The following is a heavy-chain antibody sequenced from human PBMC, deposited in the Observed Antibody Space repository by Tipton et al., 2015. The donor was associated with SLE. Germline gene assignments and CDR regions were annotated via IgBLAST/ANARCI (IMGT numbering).Heavy chain of an antibody. CDR3: AKADMGGTYYYSYYSGMDV. Sequence: SLRLSCAASGFTVSSNEMSWVRQAPGKGLEWVAFIPYDGSNQYYADSVKGRFTISRDNSKNTLYLQMNSLRAEDTAVYYCAKADMGGTYYYSYYSGMDVWGQGTTVTVSS. V-gene: IGHV3-30*18. CDR2: IPYDGSNQ. D-gene: IGHD2-15*01. CDR1: GFTVSSNE. J-gene: IGHJ6*02.